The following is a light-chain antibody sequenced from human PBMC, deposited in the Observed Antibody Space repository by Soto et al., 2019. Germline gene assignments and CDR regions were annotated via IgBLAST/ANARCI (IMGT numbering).Light chain of an antibody. CDR1: SSDVGAYNY. J-gene: IGLJ1*01. V-gene: IGLV2-14*01. Sequence: QSALTQPASVSGSPGQSITISCTGTSSDVGAYNYVSWYQQHPGKAPKLMIYEVSNRPSGVSTRFSGSKSGNTASLTISGPQSEDEAVYYCTSYTTSPPYFFGTGTKVTVL. CDR3: TSYTTSPPYF. CDR2: EVS.